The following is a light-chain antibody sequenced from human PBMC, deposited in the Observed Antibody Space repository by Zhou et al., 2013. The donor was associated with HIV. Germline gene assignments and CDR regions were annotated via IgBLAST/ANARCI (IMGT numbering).Light chain of an antibody. V-gene: IGKV1-39*01. CDR2: DAS. J-gene: IGKJ4*01. CDR3: QQSYSTT. CDR1: QDISNY. Sequence: DIQMTQSPSSLSASVGDRVTITCQASQDISNYLNWYQQEPGKAPKLLIFDASTLETGVPSRFSGTGSGTDFTLTISSLQPEDFATYYCQQSYSTTFGGGTKVEIK.